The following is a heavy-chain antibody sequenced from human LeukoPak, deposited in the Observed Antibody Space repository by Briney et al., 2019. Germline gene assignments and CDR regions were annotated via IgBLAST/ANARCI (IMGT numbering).Heavy chain of an antibody. CDR1: GFTFSSYA. V-gene: IGHV3-23*01. Sequence: GGSLRLSCAASGFTFSSYAMSWVRQAPGKGLGWVSAISGSGGSTYYADSVKGRFTISRDNSKNTLYLQMNSLRAEDTAVYYCAKGYYDFWSGYRDFDYWGQGTLVTVSS. D-gene: IGHD3-3*01. CDR3: AKGYYDFWSGYRDFDY. J-gene: IGHJ4*02. CDR2: ISGSGGST.